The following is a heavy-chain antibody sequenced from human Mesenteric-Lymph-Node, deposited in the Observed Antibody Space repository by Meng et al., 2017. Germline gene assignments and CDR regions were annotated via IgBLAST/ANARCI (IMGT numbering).Heavy chain of an antibody. CDR3: ARTFGELLYEYNWFDP. V-gene: IGHV4-61*01. Sequence: SETLSLTCTVSRYSISSGYYWSWIRQPPGKGLEWIGYIYYSGSTNYNPSLKSRVTISVDTSKNQFSLKLSSVTAADTAVYYCARTFGELLYEYNWFDPWGQGTLVTVSS. D-gene: IGHD3-10*01. J-gene: IGHJ5*02. CDR1: RYSISSGYY. CDR2: IYYSGST.